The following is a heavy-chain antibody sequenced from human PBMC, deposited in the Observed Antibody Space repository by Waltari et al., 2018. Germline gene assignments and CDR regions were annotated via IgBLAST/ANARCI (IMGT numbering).Heavy chain of an antibody. CDR3: AKRAQNWNPRSWFDP. CDR1: GFTFSSYA. V-gene: IGHV3-23*03. Sequence: EVQLLESGGGLVQPGGSLRLSCAASGFTFSSYAMSWVRQAPGKGLEWVSVIYSGGSTYYADSVKGRFTISRDNSKNTLYLQMNSLRAEDTAVYYCAKRAQNWNPRSWFDPWGQGTLVTVSS. CDR2: IYSGGST. D-gene: IGHD1-1*01. J-gene: IGHJ5*02.